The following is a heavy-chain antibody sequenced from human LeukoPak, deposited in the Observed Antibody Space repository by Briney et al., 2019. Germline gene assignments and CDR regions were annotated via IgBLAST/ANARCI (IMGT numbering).Heavy chain of an antibody. CDR2: INKDATIT. Sequence: GGSLRLSCAASAFSMNDFWMHWVRQGPGKGLEWVSRINKDATITTYADSVRGRFTVSRDNVKNMVYLQMNTLRAEDTAVYYCARPYGDYARGGFDIWGQGTMVTVSS. J-gene: IGHJ3*02. D-gene: IGHD4-17*01. CDR1: AFSMNDFW. V-gene: IGHV3-74*01. CDR3: ARPYGDYARGGFDI.